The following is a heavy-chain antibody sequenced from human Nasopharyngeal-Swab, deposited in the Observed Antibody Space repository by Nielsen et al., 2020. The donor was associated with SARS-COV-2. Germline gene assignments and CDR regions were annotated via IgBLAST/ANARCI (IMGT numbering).Heavy chain of an antibody. CDR2: IYTSGST. CDR1: GGSISSGSYY. Sequence: SETLSLTCTVSGGSISSGSYYWSWIRQPAGKGLEWIGRIYTSGSTNYNPSLKSRVTISVDTSKNQFSLKLSSVTAADTAVYYCARQYSSSSEYYYGMDVWGQGTTVTVSS. J-gene: IGHJ6*02. V-gene: IGHV4-61*02. D-gene: IGHD6-6*01. CDR3: ARQYSSSSEYYYGMDV.